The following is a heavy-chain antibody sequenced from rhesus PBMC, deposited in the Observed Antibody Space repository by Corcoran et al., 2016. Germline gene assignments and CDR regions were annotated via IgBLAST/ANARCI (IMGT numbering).Heavy chain of an antibody. CDR2: IYSSCGNT. CDR3: ASYSNSFDY. D-gene: IGHD4-23*01. Sequence: QVQLQESGPGLLKPSETLSLTCAVSGGSISGGYCWGLIRQPRRKGREWIGSIYSSCGNTYYNPSLKTRVTISIDTSKNQFSLKLSSVTAADTTVYYCASYSNSFDYWGQGVLVTVSS. J-gene: IGHJ4*01. CDR1: GGSISGGYC. V-gene: IGHV4S7*01.